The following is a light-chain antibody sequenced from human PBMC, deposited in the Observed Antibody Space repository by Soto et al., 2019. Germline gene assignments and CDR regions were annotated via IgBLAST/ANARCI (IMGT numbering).Light chain of an antibody. V-gene: IGKV3-15*01. CDR1: QSIGSN. J-gene: IGKJ1*01. Sequence: EIVMTQSPDTLSVSPGEGATLSCRASQSIGSNLAWYQQRLGQAPRLLMYAASSRATGIPERFSGSGAGTDFTLTISGLQSEDFAAYFCHQYTDWPGTFGQGTKV. CDR2: AAS. CDR3: HQYTDWPGT.